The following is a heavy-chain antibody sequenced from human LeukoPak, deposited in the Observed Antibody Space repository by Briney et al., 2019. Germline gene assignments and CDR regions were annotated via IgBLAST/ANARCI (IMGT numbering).Heavy chain of an antibody. J-gene: IGHJ5*02. CDR1: GGSISSSNYY. Sequence: PSETLSLTCTVSGGSISSSNYYWGWIRQPPGKGLEWIGSIYYSGNTYYNSSLKSRVTISVDTSKNHFSLNLNSVTAADTAVYYCARHAYYDFVTGLFDPWGPGTLVTVSS. CDR3: ARHAYYDFVTGLFDP. V-gene: IGHV4-39*01. CDR2: IYYSGNT. D-gene: IGHD3-3*01.